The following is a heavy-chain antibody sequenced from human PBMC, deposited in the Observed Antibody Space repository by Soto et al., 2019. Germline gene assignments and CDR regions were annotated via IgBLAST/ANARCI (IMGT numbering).Heavy chain of an antibody. CDR1: GGSVSSGSYY. D-gene: IGHD2-2*01. J-gene: IGHJ4*02. CDR2: IYYSGST. V-gene: IGHV4-61*01. Sequence: SETLSLTCTVSGGSVSSGSYYWSWIRQPPGKGLEWIGYIYYSGSTNYNPSLKSRVTISVDTSKNQFSLKLSSVTAADTAVHYCARVPGDCSSTSCYPEGFDYWGQGTLVTVSS. CDR3: ARVPGDCSSTSCYPEGFDY.